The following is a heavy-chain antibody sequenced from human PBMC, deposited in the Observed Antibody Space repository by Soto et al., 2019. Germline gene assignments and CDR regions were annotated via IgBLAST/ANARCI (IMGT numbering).Heavy chain of an antibody. CDR3: AREWSTSGDLDY. J-gene: IGHJ4*02. D-gene: IGHD3-10*01. V-gene: IGHV3-30-3*01. CDR1: GFTFSSHS. CDR2: ISYDGSIK. Sequence: QVQLVESGGGVVLPGRSLRLSCAASGFTFSSHSIQWVRQAPGKGLEWVAVISYDGSIKYYADSVKGRFIISRDNSKNTAYLQMNSLRAEDTAVFYCAREWSTSGDLDYWGQGTLVIVSS.